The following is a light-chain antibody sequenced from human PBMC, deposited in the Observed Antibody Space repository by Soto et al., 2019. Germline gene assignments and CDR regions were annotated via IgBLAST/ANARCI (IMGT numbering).Light chain of an antibody. V-gene: IGLV1-40*01. CDR1: SSNIGAGYD. CDR3: QSYDSSLSRL. J-gene: IGLJ2*01. Sequence: QSVLTQPPSVSGALGQRVTISCTGSSSNIGAGYDVHWYQQLPGTAPKLLIYGNSNRPSGVPDRFSGSKSGTSASLAITGLQAEDEADYYCQSYDSSLSRLFGGGTKLTVL. CDR2: GNS.